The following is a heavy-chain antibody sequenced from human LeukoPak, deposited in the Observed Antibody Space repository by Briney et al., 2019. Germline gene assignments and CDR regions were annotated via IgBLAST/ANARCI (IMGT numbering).Heavy chain of an antibody. V-gene: IGHV4-39*01. CDR2: IYYSGST. D-gene: IGHD3-10*01. Sequence: PSETLSLTCTVSGGSISSSSYYWGWIRQPPGQGLAWIGSIYYSGSTYYNPSLKSRVTISVDTSKNQFSLKLSSVTAADTAVYYCASFYGSGSPPRFDYWGQGTLVTVSS. CDR1: GGSISSSSYY. J-gene: IGHJ4*02. CDR3: ASFYGSGSPPRFDY.